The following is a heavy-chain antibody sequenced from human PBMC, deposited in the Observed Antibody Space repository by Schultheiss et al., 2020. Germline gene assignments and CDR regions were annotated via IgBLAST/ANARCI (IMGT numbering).Heavy chain of an antibody. CDR3: ARIPSSGWYEGEYYFDS. D-gene: IGHD6-19*01. Sequence: SGPTLVKPTQTLTLTCTFSGFSLSTSGMCVSWIRQPPGKALEWLARIDWDDDKYYSTSLKTRLTISKDTSKNQVVLTMTNMDPVDTATYYCARIPSSGWYEGEYYFDSWGQGTLVTVSS. CDR1: GFSLSTSGMC. J-gene: IGHJ4*02. V-gene: IGHV2-70*11. CDR2: IDWDDDK.